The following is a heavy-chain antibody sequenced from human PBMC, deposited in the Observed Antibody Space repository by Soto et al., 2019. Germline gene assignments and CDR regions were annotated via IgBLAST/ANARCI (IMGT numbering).Heavy chain of an antibody. CDR2: INHSGST. Sequence: PSETLSLTXAVYGGSFSGYYWSWIRQPPGKGLEWIGEINHSGSTNYNPSLKSRVTISVDTSKNQFSLKLSSVTAADTAVYYCARVGRIAAASGYYYYGMDVWGQGTTVTVSS. D-gene: IGHD6-13*01. CDR3: ARVGRIAAASGYYYYGMDV. CDR1: GGSFSGYY. V-gene: IGHV4-34*01. J-gene: IGHJ6*02.